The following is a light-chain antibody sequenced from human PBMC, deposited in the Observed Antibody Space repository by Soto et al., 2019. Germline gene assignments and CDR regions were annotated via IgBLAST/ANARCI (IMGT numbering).Light chain of an antibody. V-gene: IGKV1-5*01. Sequence: DIPMTQSPSTLSASVGDRATITCRASQSISSWLAWYQQKPGRAPKLLIYDSSSLESGVPSRFSGSGYGTEFILTSSILSPDDCATYCCHYYGGRWTFGQGTKVDIK. CDR1: QSISSW. J-gene: IGKJ1*01. CDR3: HYYGGRWT. CDR2: DSS.